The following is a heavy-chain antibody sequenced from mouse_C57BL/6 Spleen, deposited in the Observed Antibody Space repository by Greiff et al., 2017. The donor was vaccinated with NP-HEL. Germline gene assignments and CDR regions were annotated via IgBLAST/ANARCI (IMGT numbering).Heavy chain of an antibody. CDR2: IYPRDGST. Sequence: VQVVESGPELVKPGASVKLSCKASGYTFTSYDINWVKQRPGQGLEWIGWIYPRDGSTNYNEKFKGKATLTVDTSSSTAYMELHSLTSEDSAVYFCARDYYGSGYWGQGTTLTVSS. J-gene: IGHJ2*01. CDR3: ARDYYGSGY. D-gene: IGHD1-1*01. V-gene: IGHV1-85*01. CDR1: GYTFTSYD.